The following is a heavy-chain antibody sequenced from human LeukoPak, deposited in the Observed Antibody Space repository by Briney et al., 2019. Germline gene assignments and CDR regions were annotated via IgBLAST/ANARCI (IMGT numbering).Heavy chain of an antibody. J-gene: IGHJ4*02. CDR3: AKDSALPLSGSYSSDY. V-gene: IGHV3-23*01. CDR1: GFTFSSYW. CDR2: ISGSGGST. Sequence: GGSLRLSCAASGFTFSSYWMSWVRQAPGKGLEWVSAISGSGGSTYYADSVKGRFTISRDNSKNTLYLQMNSLRAEDTAVYYCAKDSALPLSGSYSSDYWGQGTLVTVSS. D-gene: IGHD1-26*01.